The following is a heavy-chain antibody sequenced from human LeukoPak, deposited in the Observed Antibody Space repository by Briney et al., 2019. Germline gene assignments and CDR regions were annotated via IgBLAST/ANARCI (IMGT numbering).Heavy chain of an antibody. V-gene: IGHV4-59*01. D-gene: IGHD1-26*01. CDR2: IYSNGNT. CDR1: GGSFSSSY. J-gene: IGHJ3*02. Sequence: SETLSLTCIVSGGSFSSSYWSWIRQPPGKGLEWVAYIYSNGNTNSNPSLKSRVTIAVDTSQSQFSLKLSSVTAADTAVYYCARGLVGLTPHAGVFQIWGQGTKVTVSS. CDR3: ARGLVGLTPHAGVFQI.